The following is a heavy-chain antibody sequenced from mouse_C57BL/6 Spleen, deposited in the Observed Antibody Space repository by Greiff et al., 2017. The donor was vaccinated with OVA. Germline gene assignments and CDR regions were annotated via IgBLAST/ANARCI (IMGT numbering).Heavy chain of an antibody. CDR2: INPSNGGT. D-gene: IGHD4-1*01. Sequence: QVQLQQPGAELVKPGASVKLSCKASGYTFTSYWMHWVKQRPGQGLEWIGNINPSNGGTNYNEKFKSKATLTVDKSSSTAYMQLSSLTSEDAAVYYCARKAGTWAIDYWGQGASVTVSS. V-gene: IGHV1-53*01. CDR3: ARKAGTWAIDY. J-gene: IGHJ4*01. CDR1: GYTFTSYW.